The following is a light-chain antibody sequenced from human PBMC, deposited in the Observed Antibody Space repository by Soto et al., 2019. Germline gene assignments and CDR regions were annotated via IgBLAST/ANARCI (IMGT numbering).Light chain of an antibody. CDR1: SSNIGSNY. CDR2: RNN. V-gene: IGLV1-47*01. J-gene: IGLJ1*01. Sequence: VRNQAPSGTGIHLQGVTISCSGSSSNIGSNYVYWYQQLPGTAPKLLIYRNNQRPSGVPDRFSGSKSGTSAPLAISGLRSEDEADYYCAAWDDSLSGLYVFGTGTKVTVL. CDR3: AAWDDSLSGLYV.